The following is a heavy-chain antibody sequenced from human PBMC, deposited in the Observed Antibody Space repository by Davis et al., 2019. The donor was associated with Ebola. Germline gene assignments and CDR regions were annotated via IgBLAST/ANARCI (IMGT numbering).Heavy chain of an antibody. CDR3: ARRGFVRWELYFDY. V-gene: IGHV4-59*04. Sequence: SETLSLTCTVSGGSISSYYWSWIRQPPGKGLEWIGYIYYSGSTYYNPSLKSRVTISVDTSKNQFSLKLSSVTAADTAVYYCARRGFVRWELYFDYWGQGTLVTVSS. D-gene: IGHD1-26*01. J-gene: IGHJ4*02. CDR2: IYYSGST. CDR1: GGSISSYY.